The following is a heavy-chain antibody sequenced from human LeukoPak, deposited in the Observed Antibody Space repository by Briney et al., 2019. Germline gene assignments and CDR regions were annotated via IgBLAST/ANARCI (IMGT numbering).Heavy chain of an antibody. CDR3: ARKLATTFSNFQYYYMDV. CDR1: GRSVSSSSYY. J-gene: IGHJ6*03. Sequence: PSETLSLTCTVSGRSVSSSSYYWGWIRQPPGKGLEWVGTIYYNGNTHYNPSLQRRVTLAVDTSKNQFSLKLSSVTAADTAVFYCARKLATTFSNFQYYYMDVWGKGTTVTVSS. CDR2: IYYNGNT. V-gene: IGHV4-39*07. D-gene: IGHD4-11*01.